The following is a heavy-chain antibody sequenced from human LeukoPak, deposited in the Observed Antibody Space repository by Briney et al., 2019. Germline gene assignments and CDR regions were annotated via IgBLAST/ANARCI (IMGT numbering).Heavy chain of an antibody. CDR3: TTDIVVVPAAISGWRAFDI. Sequence: GGSLRLSCAASGFTFSNAWMSWVRQAPGKGLEWVGRIKSKTDGGTTDYAAPVKGRFTISRDDSKNTLYLQMNSLKTEDTAVYYCTTDIVVVPAAISGWRAFDIWGQGTMVTVSS. V-gene: IGHV3-15*01. CDR2: IKSKTDGGTT. D-gene: IGHD2-2*02. J-gene: IGHJ3*02. CDR1: GFTFSNAW.